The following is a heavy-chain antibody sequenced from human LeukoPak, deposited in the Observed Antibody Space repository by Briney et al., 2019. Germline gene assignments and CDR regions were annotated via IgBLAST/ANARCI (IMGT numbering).Heavy chain of an antibody. V-gene: IGHV1-2*02. CDR1: GYTFTSYG. Sequence: ASVKVSCKASGYTFTSYGISWVRQAPGQGLEWVGWINPNSGGTNYAQKFQGRVTMTRDTSISTAYMELSRLRSDDTAVYYCARDHEPMGAYYYYMDVWGKGTTVTISS. J-gene: IGHJ6*03. CDR2: INPNSGGT. CDR3: ARDHEPMGAYYYYMDV. D-gene: IGHD3-10*01.